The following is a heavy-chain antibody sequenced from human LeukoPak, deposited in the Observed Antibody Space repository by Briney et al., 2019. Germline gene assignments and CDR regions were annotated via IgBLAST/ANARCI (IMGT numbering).Heavy chain of an antibody. J-gene: IGHJ4*02. CDR3: ARQDTVTTGFDY. Sequence: GESLKISCKTSGYNFASHWIGWVRQMPGKGLEWMGIIYPGDSDTRYSPSFQGQVTISADKSISTAYLQWSSLKASDTAMYYCARQDTVTTGFDYWGQGTLVTVSS. CDR1: GYNFASHW. V-gene: IGHV5-51*01. CDR2: IYPGDSDT. D-gene: IGHD4-17*01.